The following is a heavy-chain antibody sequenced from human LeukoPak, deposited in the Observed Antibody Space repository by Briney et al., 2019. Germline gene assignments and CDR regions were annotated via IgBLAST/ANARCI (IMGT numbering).Heavy chain of an antibody. V-gene: IGHV1-2*02. CDR2: INPKSGGT. J-gene: IGHJ5*02. Sequence: ASVKVSCKASGYSFTGHYMHWVRQAPGQGLEWMGWINPKSGGTNYAQKFQGRVTMTRDTSISTAYMELSSLRSEDTAVYYCARGIWFDWFDLWGQGTLVTVSS. D-gene: IGHD3-10*01. CDR3: ARGIWFDWFDL. CDR1: GYSFTGHY.